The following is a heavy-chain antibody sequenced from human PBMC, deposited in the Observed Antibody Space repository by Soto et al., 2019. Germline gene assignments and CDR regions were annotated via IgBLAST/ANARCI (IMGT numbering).Heavy chain of an antibody. CDR3: ATRGRSLGYYYGMDV. D-gene: IGHD3-10*01. CDR2: INAGNGNT. V-gene: IGHV1-3*01. CDR1: GYTFSSYA. J-gene: IGHJ6*02. Sequence: ASVKVSCKASGYTFSSYAMHWVRQAHGQRLEWMGWINAGNGNTKYSQKFQGRVTITRDTSASTAYMELSSLRSEDTAVYYCATRGRSLGYYYGMDVWGQGTTVTVSS.